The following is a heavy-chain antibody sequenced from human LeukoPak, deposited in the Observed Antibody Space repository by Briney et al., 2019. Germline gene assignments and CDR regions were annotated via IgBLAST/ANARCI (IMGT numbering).Heavy chain of an antibody. CDR3: TNMVRGVISTDY. D-gene: IGHD3-10*01. CDR2: ISGSGGST. CDR1: GFTFSSYG. V-gene: IGHV3-23*01. J-gene: IGHJ4*02. Sequence: PGGSLRLSYAASGFTFSSYGMSWVRQAPGKGLEWVSAISGSGGSTYYADSVKGRFTISRDNSKNTLYLQMNSLRAEDTAVYYCTNMVRGVISTDYWGQGTLVTVSS.